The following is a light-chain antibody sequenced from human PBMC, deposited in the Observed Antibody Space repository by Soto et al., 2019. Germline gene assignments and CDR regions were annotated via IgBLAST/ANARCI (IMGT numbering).Light chain of an antibody. V-gene: IGKV3-15*01. CDR2: GAS. CDR3: QQYHNWPPIT. Sequence: EIMLTQSPATLSASPGERATLSCMASQTVSTNLAWYQQIPGQAPRLLIFGASTRATGIPARFSGRRSGTEFTLTISSLQSEDFAVYYCQQYHNWPPITFGGGTKVDIK. CDR1: QTVSTN. J-gene: IGKJ4*01.